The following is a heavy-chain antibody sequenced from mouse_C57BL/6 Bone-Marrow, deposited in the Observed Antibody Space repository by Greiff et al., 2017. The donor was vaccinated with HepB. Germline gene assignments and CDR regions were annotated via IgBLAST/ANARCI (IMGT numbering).Heavy chain of an antibody. V-gene: IGHV5-15*01. CDR1: GFTFSDYG. Sequence: EVKLQESGGGLVQPGGSLKLSCAASGFTFSDYGMAWVRQAPRKGPEWVAFISNLAYSIYYADTVTGRFTISRENAKNTLYLEMSSLRSEDTAMYYCARHDTTAMDYWGQGTSVTVSS. D-gene: IGHD1-1*01. CDR3: ARHDTTAMDY. CDR2: ISNLAYSI. J-gene: IGHJ4*01.